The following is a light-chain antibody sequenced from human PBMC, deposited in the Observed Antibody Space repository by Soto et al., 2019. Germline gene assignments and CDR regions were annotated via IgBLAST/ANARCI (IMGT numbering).Light chain of an antibody. V-gene: IGLV2-23*02. CDR2: EVS. CDR3: CSYVHTTTWV. J-gene: IGLJ3*02. CDR1: SSDVGSYNL. Sequence: QSVLTQPASVSGSPGQSITISCTGTSSDVGSYNLVSWYQQHPGKAPKLMIYEVSKRPSGVSNRFSGSKSDNTASLTISGLQAEDEADYYCCSYVHTTTWVFGGGTKVTVL.